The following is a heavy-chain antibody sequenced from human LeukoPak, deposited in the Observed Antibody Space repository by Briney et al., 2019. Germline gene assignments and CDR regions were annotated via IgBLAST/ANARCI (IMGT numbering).Heavy chain of an antibody. CDR3: ANSRDGYNIDY. J-gene: IGHJ4*02. Sequence: GGSLRLSCAASGFIFDDYAMHWVRQVPGKGLEWVSGISWNTIGIGYADSVKGRFTISRDNAKNSLYLQMNSLRSGDTALYYCANSRDGYNIDYWGQGTLVTVSS. V-gene: IGHV3-9*01. CDR1: GFIFDDYA. D-gene: IGHD5-24*01. CDR2: ISWNTIGI.